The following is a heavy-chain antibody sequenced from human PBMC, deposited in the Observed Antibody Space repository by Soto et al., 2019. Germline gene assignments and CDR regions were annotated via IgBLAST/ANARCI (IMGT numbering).Heavy chain of an antibody. CDR1: GFTFSSHA. V-gene: IGHV3-23*01. CDR2: ITGSGDST. CDR3: ARAGSGYSGYDWEGLDY. Sequence: PGGSLRLSCAVSGFTFSSHAMSWVRQAPGKGLECVSSITGSGDSTYYADSVKGRFTISRDKSKSTLYLQMNSLRAEDTAVYYCARAGSGYSGYDWEGLDYWGQGTLVTVSS. D-gene: IGHD5-12*01. J-gene: IGHJ4*02.